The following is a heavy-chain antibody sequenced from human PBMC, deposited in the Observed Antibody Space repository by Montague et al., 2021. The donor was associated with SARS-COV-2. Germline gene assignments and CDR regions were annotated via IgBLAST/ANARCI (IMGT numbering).Heavy chain of an antibody. V-gene: IGHV3-23*01. D-gene: IGHD3-10*01. CDR3: LNYHGSGSYGDF. CDR1: GFTFSTYA. CDR2: ISAICVRT. J-gene: IGHJ4*02. Sequence: SLRLSCSASGFTFSTYAMTWVRQAPGKGLEWVSSISAICVRTHYPSSLKGRFTISRDNSKNTLYLQMSSLRAEDTAVYFCLNYHGSGSYGDFWGQGTLVTVSP.